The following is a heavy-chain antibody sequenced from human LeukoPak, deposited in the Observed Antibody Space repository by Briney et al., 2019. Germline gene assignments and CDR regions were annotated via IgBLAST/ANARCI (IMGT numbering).Heavy chain of an antibody. Sequence: PSETLSLTCTVSGGSISSSSYYWGWIRQPPGTGLEWIGSIYYSGSTYYNPSLKSRVTISVDTSKNQFSLKLSSVTAADTAVYYCASSHSSSWYLDYWGQGTLVTVSS. CDR1: GGSISSSSYY. D-gene: IGHD6-13*01. CDR3: ASSHSSSWYLDY. V-gene: IGHV4-39*01. J-gene: IGHJ4*02. CDR2: IYYSGST.